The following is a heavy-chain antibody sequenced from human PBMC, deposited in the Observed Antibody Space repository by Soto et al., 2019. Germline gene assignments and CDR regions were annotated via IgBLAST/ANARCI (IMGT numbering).Heavy chain of an antibody. CDR1: GFIFSNYA. CDR2: IYAGGGTT. V-gene: IGHV3-23*01. Sequence: PGGSLRLSCAASGFIFSNYAMFWVRQAPGKGPDWVSTIYAGGGTTHYAESVKGRFTISRDNSNSRLYLQLNNLRAEDTAVYFCAKDLIRGDGYVDFDYWGQGTLVTVSS. J-gene: IGHJ4*02. CDR3: AKDLIRGDGYVDFDY. D-gene: IGHD3-10*01.